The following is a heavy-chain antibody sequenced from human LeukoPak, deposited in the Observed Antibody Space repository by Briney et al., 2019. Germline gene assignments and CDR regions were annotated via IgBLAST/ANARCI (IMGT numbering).Heavy chain of an antibody. D-gene: IGHD3-16*01. V-gene: IGHV1-2*02. CDR2: INPNSGGT. Sequence: GASVKVSCKASGYTFTGYYMHWVRQAPGQGLEWMGWINPNSGGTNYAQKFRGRVTMTRDTSISTAYMELSRLRSDDTAVYYCATIPWGSYNFDYWGQGTLVTVSS. CDR3: ATIPWGSYNFDY. CDR1: GYTFTGYY. J-gene: IGHJ4*02.